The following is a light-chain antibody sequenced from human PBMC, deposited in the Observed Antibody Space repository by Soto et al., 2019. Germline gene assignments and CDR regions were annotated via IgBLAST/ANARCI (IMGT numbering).Light chain of an antibody. CDR2: VVS. CDR3: QQGHDWPLT. CDR1: QSISGE. Sequence: EIVMTQSPATLSVSPGERATLSCRASQSISGELSWYQQRPGQPPRLLIYVVSNMDTGVPDRFSGSGSGSDFTITISGLQSEDFAVYYCQQGHDWPLTFGQGTRLDI. J-gene: IGKJ2*01. V-gene: IGKV3-15*01.